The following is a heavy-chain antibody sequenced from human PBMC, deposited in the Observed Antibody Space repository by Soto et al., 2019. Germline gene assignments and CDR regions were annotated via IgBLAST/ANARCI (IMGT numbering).Heavy chain of an antibody. V-gene: IGHV3-30*18. J-gene: IGHJ6*02. CDR1: GFTFSSYG. D-gene: IGHD2-2*01. CDR3: AKKLVGTSRYGMDV. Sequence: SLRLSCAASGFTFSSYGMHCVRQAPGKGLEWVAVISYDGSNKYYADSVKGRFTISRDNSKNTLYLQMNSLRAEDTAVYYCAKKLVGTSRYGMDVWGQGTTVTVSS. CDR2: ISYDGSNK.